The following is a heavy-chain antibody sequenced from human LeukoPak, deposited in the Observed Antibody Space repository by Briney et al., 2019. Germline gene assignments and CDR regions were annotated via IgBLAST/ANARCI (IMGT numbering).Heavy chain of an antibody. CDR3: TTGGVVVTAIN. Sequence: GGSLRLSCAASGFTFSSYGMSWVRQAPGKGLEWVGRIKSKTDGGTTDYAAPVKGRFTISRDDSKNTLYLQMNSLKTEDTAVYYCTTGGVVVTAINWGQGTLVTVSS. CDR2: IKSKTDGGTT. V-gene: IGHV3-15*01. J-gene: IGHJ4*02. D-gene: IGHD2-21*02. CDR1: GFTFSSYG.